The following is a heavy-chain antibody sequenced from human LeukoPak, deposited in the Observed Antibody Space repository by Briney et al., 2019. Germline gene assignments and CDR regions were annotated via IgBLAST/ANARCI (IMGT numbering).Heavy chain of an antibody. Sequence: GGSLRLSCAASEFTFSSYSMNWVRQAPGKVREWISYISSTSSTIYYADSVKCRFPISRDNAKNSMYLQMNSLRAEDTAIYYCARELYSTSWTFDYWGQGTLVTVSS. J-gene: IGHJ4*02. D-gene: IGHD6-13*01. CDR3: ARELYSTSWTFDY. V-gene: IGHV3-48*01. CDR1: EFTFSSYS. CDR2: ISSTSSTI.